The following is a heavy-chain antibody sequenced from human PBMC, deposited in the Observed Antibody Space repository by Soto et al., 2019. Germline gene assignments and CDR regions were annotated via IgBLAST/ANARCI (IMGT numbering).Heavy chain of an antibody. V-gene: IGHV1-69*13. CDR1: GGTFSSYA. D-gene: IGHD6-13*01. J-gene: IGHJ5*02. CDR2: IIPIFGTA. CDR3: AKYSSSRVFAGDGFDP. Sequence: GASVKVSCKASGGTFSSYAISWVRQAPGQGLEWMGGIIPIFGTANYAQKFEGRVTITADESTSTAYMELSSLRSEDTAVYYCAKYSSSRVFAGDGFDPWGKGPLVTVSS.